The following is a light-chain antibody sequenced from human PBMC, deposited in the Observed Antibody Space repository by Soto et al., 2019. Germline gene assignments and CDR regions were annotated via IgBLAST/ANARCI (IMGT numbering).Light chain of an antibody. CDR2: EVN. CDR3: CSYAGSSTL. V-gene: IGLV2-23*02. Sequence: QSALTQPASVSGSPGQSITISCTGTSSDVGSYNLVSWYQQHPGKAPKLMIYEVNKRPSGVSNRFSGSKSGNTASLTISGPQAEDEADYYCCSYAGSSTLFGTGTKLTVL. CDR1: SSDVGSYNL. J-gene: IGLJ1*01.